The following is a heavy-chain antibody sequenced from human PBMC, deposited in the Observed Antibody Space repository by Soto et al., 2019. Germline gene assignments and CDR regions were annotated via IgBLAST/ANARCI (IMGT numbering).Heavy chain of an antibody. CDR3: ARGSLGPDY. V-gene: IGHV4-4*07. CDR1: SGSLSNYY. D-gene: IGHD1-26*01. J-gene: IGHJ4*02. CDR2: IFPTGNT. Sequence: SETLSLTCTVASGSLSNYYWSWIRQPAGKGLEWIGRIFPTGNTDYNPSLRSRVTMSVDTSKNQFSLKLNSVTAADTAVYYCARGSLGPDYWGPGTLVTVSS.